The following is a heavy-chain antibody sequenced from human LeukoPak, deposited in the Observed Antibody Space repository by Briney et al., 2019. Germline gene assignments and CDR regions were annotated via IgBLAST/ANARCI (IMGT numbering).Heavy chain of an antibody. Sequence: SETLSLTCAVYDGSFSGYYCSWIRQPPGKGLEWIGEINHSGSANYNPSLKSRVTILLDTSKNQFSLNLSSVTAADTAVYYCASQLDYGDYKGSYYYYYYYMDVWGKGTTVTVSS. D-gene: IGHD4-17*01. V-gene: IGHV4-34*01. J-gene: IGHJ6*03. CDR1: DGSFSGYY. CDR2: INHSGSA. CDR3: ASQLDYGDYKGSYYYYYYYMDV.